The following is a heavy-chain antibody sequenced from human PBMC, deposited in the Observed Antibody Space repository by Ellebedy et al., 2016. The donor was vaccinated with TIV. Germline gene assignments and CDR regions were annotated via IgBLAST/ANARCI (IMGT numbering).Heavy chain of an antibody. CDR2: ISSNKNYI. CDR3: VVGDCSGGSCRGSF. J-gene: IGHJ4*02. V-gene: IGHV3-21*01. Sequence: GGSLRLXXAASGFTFNDYGIHWVRQAPGKGLEWVSSISSNKNYIYYADSVKGRFTISRDNAWNSVYLQMNSLRAGDTALYYCVVGDCSGGSCRGSFWGPGTLVTVSS. CDR1: GFTFNDYG. D-gene: IGHD2-15*01.